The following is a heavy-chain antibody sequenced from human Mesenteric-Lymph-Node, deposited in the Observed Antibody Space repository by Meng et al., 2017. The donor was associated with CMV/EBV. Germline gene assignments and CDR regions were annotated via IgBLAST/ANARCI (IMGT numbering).Heavy chain of an antibody. D-gene: IGHD3-10*01. V-gene: IGHV3-66*02. J-gene: IGHJ4*02. CDR2: IYSGGTT. Sequence: GESLKISCAASGVTFSTYAMSWVRQAPGKGLEWVSVIYSGGTTYYADSVRGRFAISRDISKNTLYLQMNSLRAEDTAVDYCARALRGPMGPLDYWGQGTLVTVSS. CDR1: GVTFSTYA. CDR3: ARALRGPMGPLDY.